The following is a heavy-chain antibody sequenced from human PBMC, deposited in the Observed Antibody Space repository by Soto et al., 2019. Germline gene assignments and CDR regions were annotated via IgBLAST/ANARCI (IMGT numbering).Heavy chain of an antibody. D-gene: IGHD2-15*01. CDR3: ATKYCSGGNCYRGYYYYSMDV. J-gene: IGHJ6*01. V-gene: IGHV1-69*01. Sequence: QVQLVQSGAEVKKPGSSVKVSCKASGGTFSSYTVSWVRQAPGQGLEWMGGIIPIFGTADYAQRFQGRVTITADESTSTAYLELTSLRYEDTAIYYCATKYCSGGNCYRGYYYYSMDVW. CDR2: IIPIFGTA. CDR1: GGTFSSYT.